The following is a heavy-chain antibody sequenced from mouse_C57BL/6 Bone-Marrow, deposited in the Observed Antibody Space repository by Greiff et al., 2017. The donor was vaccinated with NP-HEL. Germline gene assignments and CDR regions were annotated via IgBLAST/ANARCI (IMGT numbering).Heavy chain of an antibody. CDR1: GYAFSSYW. J-gene: IGHJ2*01. V-gene: IGHV1-80*01. CDR2: IYPGDGDT. CDR3: ANDGNYFDY. Sequence: VQLQQSGASVKISCKASGYAFSSYWLNWVKQRPGKGLEWIGQIYPGDGDTYYNGKFKGKATLTADKSSSTAYIKLSSLTSEEYADYFCANDGNYFDYWGRGTTLTVSS.